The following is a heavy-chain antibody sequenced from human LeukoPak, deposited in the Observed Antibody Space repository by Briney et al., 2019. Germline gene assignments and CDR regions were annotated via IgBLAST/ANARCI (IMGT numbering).Heavy chain of an antibody. Sequence: GAALEISWKGAGSFFTNYWIGWVRQLPGKGLEWRGIIYPGDSDTRYSPSFQGQVTSSADKSISTAYLQWSSLKASDTAMYYCARSARELLSGEYVFDIWGQGTMVTVSS. CDR3: ARSARELLSGEYVFDI. CDR1: GSFFTNYW. D-gene: IGHD1-26*01. J-gene: IGHJ3*02. CDR2: IYPGDSDT. V-gene: IGHV5-51*01.